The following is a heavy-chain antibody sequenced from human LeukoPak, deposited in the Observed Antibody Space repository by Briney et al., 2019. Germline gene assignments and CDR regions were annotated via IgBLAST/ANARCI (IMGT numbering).Heavy chain of an antibody. CDR1: GYTFTSYA. CDR2: INVGNGNT. Sequence: ASVKVSCKASGYTFTSYAMHWVRQAPGQRLEWMGWINVGNGNTKYSQKFQGRVTITRDTSASTAYMELSSLRSEDTAVYYCARDLSYGQGWFDPWGQGTLVTVSS. V-gene: IGHV1-3*01. D-gene: IGHD2-8*01. J-gene: IGHJ5*02. CDR3: ARDLSYGQGWFDP.